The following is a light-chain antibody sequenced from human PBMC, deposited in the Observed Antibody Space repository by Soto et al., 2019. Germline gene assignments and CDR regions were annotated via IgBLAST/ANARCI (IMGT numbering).Light chain of an antibody. CDR1: QSVSSN. CDR2: DAS. Sequence: EIVMTQSPATLSVSPGESATLSCRASQSVSSNLAWHQQKPGQAPRILMYDASTRATGISARFSGSGSGTEFTLTISSLRSEDFAVYYCQQYHNWPLTFGQGTRMETK. CDR3: QQYHNWPLT. J-gene: IGKJ5*01. V-gene: IGKV3-15*01.